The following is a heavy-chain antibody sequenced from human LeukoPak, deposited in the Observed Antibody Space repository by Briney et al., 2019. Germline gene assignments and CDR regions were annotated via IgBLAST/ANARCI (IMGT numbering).Heavy chain of an antibody. J-gene: IGHJ3*01. CDR2: ISSTSTSI. V-gene: IGHV3-21*01. CDR3: ARGFRAFDF. CDR1: GFTFSSHT. Sequence: PGGSLRLSCAASGFTFSSHTMNWVRQAPGKGLEWVSSISSTSTSIYHADSVKGRFTISRDNTKNSLYLQMDSLRAEDMAVYYCARGFRAFDFWAQGTMVTVSS.